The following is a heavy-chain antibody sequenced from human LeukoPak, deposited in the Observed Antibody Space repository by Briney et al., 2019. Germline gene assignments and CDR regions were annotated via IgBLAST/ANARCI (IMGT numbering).Heavy chain of an antibody. CDR1: GFTFSRYG. Sequence: GGSVRLSCAASGFTFSRYGMHWVRQAPGKGLEWVGVIWYDGSNKYYADYVKGRFTISRDNSKTTLYLQMNSLRAADTAVYYCARDILWFGERFSGMDVSGKGTTVTVSS. J-gene: IGHJ6*04. D-gene: IGHD3-10*01. CDR2: IWYDGSNK. V-gene: IGHV3-33*01. CDR3: ARDILWFGERFSGMDV.